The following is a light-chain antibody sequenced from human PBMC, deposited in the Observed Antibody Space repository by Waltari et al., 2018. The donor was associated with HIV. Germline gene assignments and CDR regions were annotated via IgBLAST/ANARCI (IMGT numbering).Light chain of an antibody. V-gene: IGLV4-60*03. CDR3: ETWDHNIRV. J-gene: IGLJ3*02. CDR2: LEGNGDY. Sequence: QPVLTPSSSASASLGSSVKLTCTLSSGHSSYIIAWHQQQPGKAPRYLMKLEGNGDYNKGSGVPDRFSGSSSGADRYLTMSNVQSEDEADYYCETWDHNIRVFGGGTKLTVL. CDR1: SGHSSYI.